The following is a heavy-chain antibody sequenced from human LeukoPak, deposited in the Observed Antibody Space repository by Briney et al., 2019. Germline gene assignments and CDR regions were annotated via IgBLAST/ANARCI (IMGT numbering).Heavy chain of an antibody. D-gene: IGHD2-15*01. CDR3: ARVGYCSGGSCFLYYFDY. Sequence: GASVKVSCKASGYTFTSYDINWVRQATGQGLEWMGWMNPNSGNTGYAQKFQGRVTITRNTSISTAYMELSSLRSEDTAVYYCARVGYCSGGSCFLYYFDYWGQGTLVTVSS. V-gene: IGHV1-8*03. J-gene: IGHJ4*02. CDR1: GYTFTSYD. CDR2: MNPNSGNT.